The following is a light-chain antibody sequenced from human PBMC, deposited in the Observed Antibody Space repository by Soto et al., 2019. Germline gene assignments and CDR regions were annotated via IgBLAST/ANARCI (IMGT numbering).Light chain of an antibody. V-gene: IGKV3D-15*01. CDR2: GSS. J-gene: IGKJ1*01. Sequence: EIVLTQSPATLSVSPGEGATLSCRASQSVSSDLAWYQHRPGQAPRLLISGSSTRATDIPDRFRGSASGTVFTLTISSLQSEDFAVYYCQQYADWPRTFGQGTKVEIK. CDR3: QQYADWPRT. CDR1: QSVSSD.